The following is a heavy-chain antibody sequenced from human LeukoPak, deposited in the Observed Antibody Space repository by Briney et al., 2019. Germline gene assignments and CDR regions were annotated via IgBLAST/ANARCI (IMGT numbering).Heavy chain of an antibody. CDR1: GFTFSDYY. Sequence: GGSLRLSCAASGFTFSDYYMSWIRQAPGKGLEWVSYISSSGSTIYYADSVKGRFTISRDNAKNSLYLQMNSLRAEDTAVYYCARGIAAVPIVPWFDPWGQGTLVTVSS. V-gene: IGHV3-11*01. J-gene: IGHJ5*02. CDR2: ISSSGSTI. D-gene: IGHD6-13*01. CDR3: ARGIAAVPIVPWFDP.